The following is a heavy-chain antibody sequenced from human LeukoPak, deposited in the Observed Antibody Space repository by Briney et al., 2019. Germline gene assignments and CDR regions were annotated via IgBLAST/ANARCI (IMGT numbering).Heavy chain of an antibody. CDR3: TTAGEQWLVFFDY. CDR1: GDILSSNSAA. J-gene: IGHJ4*02. CDR2: TYYGSKWYN. V-gene: IGHV6-1*01. Sequence: SQTLSLTCAISGDILSSNSAAWNWIRQSPSRGLEWLGRTYYGSKWYNDYAVSVKSRITINPDTSKNQFSLQLNSVTPEAAAVYYCTTAGEQWLVFFDYWGQGTLVTVSS. D-gene: IGHD6-19*01.